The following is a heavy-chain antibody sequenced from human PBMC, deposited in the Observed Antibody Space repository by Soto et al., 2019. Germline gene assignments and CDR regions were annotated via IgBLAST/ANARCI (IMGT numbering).Heavy chain of an antibody. CDR2: IIPIFGTA. J-gene: IGHJ4*02. CDR1: GGTFSSYA. Sequence: QVQLVQSGAEVKKPGSSVKVSCKASGGTFSSYAISWVRQAPGQGLEWMGGIIPIFGTANYAQKFQGRVTITADESTSTAYMELSSLRSEDTAVYYCARERGLRSVGGATTSYFDYWGQGTLVTVSS. D-gene: IGHD1-26*01. CDR3: ARERGLRSVGGATTSYFDY. V-gene: IGHV1-69*01.